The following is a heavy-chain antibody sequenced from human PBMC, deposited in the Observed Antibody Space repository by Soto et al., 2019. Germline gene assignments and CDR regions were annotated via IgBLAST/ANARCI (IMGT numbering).Heavy chain of an antibody. Sequence: PSETLSLTCTVSGGSISSYYWSWIRQPPGKGLEWIGEINPSGSTSHNPSLKSRVTLSIDTSKNQFSLRLSSLTAADMAIYYCARRGRYCSSRNSCCFYFDSWVQGTLVTVSS. CDR3: ARRGRYCSSRNSCCFYFDS. V-gene: IGHV4-34*01. J-gene: IGHJ4*02. D-gene: IGHD2-2*01. CDR2: INPSGST. CDR1: GGSISSYY.